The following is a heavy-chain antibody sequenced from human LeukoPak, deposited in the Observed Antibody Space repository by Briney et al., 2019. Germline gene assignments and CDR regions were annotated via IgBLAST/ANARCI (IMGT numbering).Heavy chain of an antibody. D-gene: IGHD1-1*01. CDR2: IGSSSSPI. V-gene: IGHV3-48*01. J-gene: IGHJ4*02. CDR3: AREWNR. Sequence: GGALRLSCVASGFTFRTYAMNWVRQAPGKGLEWVSYIGSSSSPIYYADSVKGRFTISRDNAKNALYLQMTGLRVEDTAVYYCAREWNRWGQGTLVTVS. CDR1: GFTFRTYA.